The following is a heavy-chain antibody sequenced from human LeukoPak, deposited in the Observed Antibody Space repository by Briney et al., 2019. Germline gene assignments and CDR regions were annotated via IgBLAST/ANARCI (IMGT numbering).Heavy chain of an antibody. CDR3: ANKLGYCSSTSRYTYFDY. CDR1: GYTFTVHY. CDR2: FNPNSGDA. J-gene: IGHJ4*02. Sequence: GASVKVSCKASGYTFTVHYLHWVRQAPGQGPEWMGWFNPNSGDANYAQRFQGRVTMTRVTSISTAYMEMKGLTIDDTAVYYCANKLGYCSSTSRYTYFDYWGQGTLVTVSS. V-gene: IGHV1-2*02. D-gene: IGHD2-2*02.